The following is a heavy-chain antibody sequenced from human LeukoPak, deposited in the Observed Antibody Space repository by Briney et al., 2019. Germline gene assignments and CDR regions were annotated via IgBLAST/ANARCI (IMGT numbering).Heavy chain of an antibody. J-gene: IGHJ4*02. CDR2: ISNTGSVI. Sequence: GGSLRLSCAASGSTFSSHTMNWVRQAPGKGLEWISYISNTGSVIYYADSVKGRFTISRDNSKNTLYLQMNSLRAEDTAVYYCARDLSLYSSGWYEVVYWGQGTLVTVSS. V-gene: IGHV3-48*01. CDR3: ARDLSLYSSGWYEVVY. CDR1: GSTFSSHT. D-gene: IGHD6-19*01.